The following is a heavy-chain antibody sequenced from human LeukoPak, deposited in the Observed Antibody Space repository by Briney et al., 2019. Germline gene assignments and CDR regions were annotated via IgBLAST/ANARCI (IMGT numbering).Heavy chain of an antibody. CDR1: GFTFSSYA. CDR2: ISSNGGST. V-gene: IGHV3-64D*06. J-gene: IGHJ4*02. Sequence: GGSLRLSCSASGFTFSSYAMHWVRQAPGKGLEYVSAISSNGGSTYYGDSVKGRFTISRDNSKNTLYLQMSSLRAEDTAVYYCVKGGRADFWSGYSSFDYWGQGTLVTVSS. D-gene: IGHD3-3*01. CDR3: VKGGRADFWSGYSSFDY.